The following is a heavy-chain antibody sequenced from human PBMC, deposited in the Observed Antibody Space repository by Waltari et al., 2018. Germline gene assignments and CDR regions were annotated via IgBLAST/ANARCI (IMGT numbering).Heavy chain of an antibody. CDR2: TRNKANSYTT. Sequence: EVQLVESGGGLVQPGGSLRLSCAASGFTFSDHYMDWLRQAPGKGLEWVGRTRNKANSYTTEYAASVKGRFTISRDDSKNSLYLQMNSLKTEDTAVYYCARESRLGGMDVWGQGTTVTVSS. V-gene: IGHV3-72*01. J-gene: IGHJ6*02. CDR3: ARESRLGGMDV. CDR1: GFTFSDHY. D-gene: IGHD3-16*01.